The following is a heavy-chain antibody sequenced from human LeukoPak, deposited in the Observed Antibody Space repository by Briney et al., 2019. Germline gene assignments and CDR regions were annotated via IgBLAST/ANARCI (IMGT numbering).Heavy chain of an antibody. J-gene: IGHJ4*02. CDR3: ARLPITMVRGVMFDY. D-gene: IGHD3-10*01. CDR2: IYYSGST. Sequence: SETLSLTCTVSGGSISSSSYYWGWIRQPPGTGLEWIGSIYYSGSTYYNPSLKSRVTISVDTSKNQFSLKLSSVTAADTAVYYCARLPITMVRGVMFDYWGQGTLVTVSS. CDR1: GGSISSSSYY. V-gene: IGHV4-39*01.